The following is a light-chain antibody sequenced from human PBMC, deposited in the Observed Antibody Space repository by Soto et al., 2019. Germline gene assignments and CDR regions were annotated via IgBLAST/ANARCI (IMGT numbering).Light chain of an antibody. Sequence: QSVLTQPPSASGTPGQRVTISCSGSRSNIGSNAVSWYQQLPGTAHKLLIYNNNQRPSGVPDRFSGSKSGTSASLAISGLQSEDEADYYCAAWDDSLNARGVFGGGTKLTVL. J-gene: IGLJ3*02. V-gene: IGLV1-44*01. CDR2: NNN. CDR1: RSNIGSNA. CDR3: AAWDDSLNARGV.